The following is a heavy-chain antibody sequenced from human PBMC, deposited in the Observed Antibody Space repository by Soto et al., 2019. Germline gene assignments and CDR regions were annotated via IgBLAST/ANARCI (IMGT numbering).Heavy chain of an antibody. CDR3: ARDWGGGSYAY. CDR2: IIRSGITI. CDR1: GFTFSNYN. V-gene: IGHV3-11*01. D-gene: IGHD1-26*01. J-gene: IGHJ4*02. Sequence: QVQLVESGGGLVKPGGPLRLSCAAPGFTFSNYNMSWTRQAPGKGREWVSYIIRSGITIYYADSVKGRFTISRDNAKNSLYLQMNSLRADDTAVYYCARDWGGGSYAYWGQGTLVTVSS.